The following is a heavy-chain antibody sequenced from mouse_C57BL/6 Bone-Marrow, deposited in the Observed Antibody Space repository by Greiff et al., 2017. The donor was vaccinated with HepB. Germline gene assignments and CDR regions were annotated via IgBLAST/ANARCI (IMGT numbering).Heavy chain of an antibody. CDR3: ATPYYGSSYFDY. J-gene: IGHJ2*01. V-gene: IGHV5-4*03. D-gene: IGHD1-1*01. CDR1: GFTFSSYA. CDR2: ISDGGSYT. Sequence: EVKLMESGGDLVKPGGSLKLSCAASGFTFSSYAMSWVRQTPEKRLEWVATISDGGSYTYYPDNVKGRFTISRDNAKNNLYLQMSHLKSEDTAMYYCATPYYGSSYFDYWGQGTTLTVSS.